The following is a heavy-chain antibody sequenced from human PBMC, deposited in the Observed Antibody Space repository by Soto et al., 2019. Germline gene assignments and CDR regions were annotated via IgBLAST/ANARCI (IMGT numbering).Heavy chain of an antibody. CDR2: IWYDGSNK. J-gene: IGHJ4*02. CDR1: GFTFSSYG. V-gene: IGHV3-33*08. D-gene: IGHD5-12*01. CDR3: ARGGEWLRFDFDY. Sequence: GGSLRLSCAASGFTFSSYGMHWVRQAPGKGLEWVAVIWYDGSNKYYADSVKGRFTISRDNSKNTLYLQMNSLRAEDTAVYYCARGGEWLRFDFDYWGQGTLVTVSS.